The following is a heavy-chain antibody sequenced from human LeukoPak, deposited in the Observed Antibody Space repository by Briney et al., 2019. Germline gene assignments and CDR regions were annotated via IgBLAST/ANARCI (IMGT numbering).Heavy chain of an antibody. CDR1: GFTFSSYA. J-gene: IGHJ4*02. Sequence: GGSLRLSCAASGFTFSSYAMHWVRQAPGKGLEGVAVISYDGSNKYYADSVKGRFTISRDNSKNTLYLQMNSLRAEDTAVYYCARDYYDSSGYHYFDYWGQGTLVTVSS. V-gene: IGHV3-30-3*01. D-gene: IGHD3-22*01. CDR3: ARDYYDSSGYHYFDY. CDR2: ISYDGSNK.